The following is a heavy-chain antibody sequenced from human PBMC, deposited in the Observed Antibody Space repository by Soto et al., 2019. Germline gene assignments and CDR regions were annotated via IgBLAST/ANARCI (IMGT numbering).Heavy chain of an antibody. D-gene: IGHD3-3*01. V-gene: IGHV4-39*01. CDR3: ARQTWEVLEWLSYYYYYMDV. Sequence: SETLSLTCTVSGGSISSSSYYWGWIRQPPGKGLEWIGSIYYSGSTYYNPSLKSRVTISVDTSKNQFSLKLSSVTAADTAVYYCARQTWEVLEWLSYYYYYMDVWGKGTTVTVSS. J-gene: IGHJ6*03. CDR1: GGSISSSSYY. CDR2: IYYSGST.